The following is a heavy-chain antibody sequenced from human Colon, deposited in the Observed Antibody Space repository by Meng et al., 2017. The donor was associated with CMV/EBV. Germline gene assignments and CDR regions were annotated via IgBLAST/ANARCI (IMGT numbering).Heavy chain of an antibody. Sequence: GSLRLSCNVSGGSMSGSTYYWGWIRQPPGKGLEWIGSIYYTGSAYYNPSLQSRVTISVDAAKNQFSLKMNSMTAADTAVYFCARGGDGSGYYYRHWFDSWGQGTQVTVSS. V-gene: IGHV4-39*07. CDR2: IYYTGSA. J-gene: IGHJ5*01. CDR1: GGSMSGSTYY. D-gene: IGHD3-22*01. CDR3: ARGGDGSGYYYRHWFDS.